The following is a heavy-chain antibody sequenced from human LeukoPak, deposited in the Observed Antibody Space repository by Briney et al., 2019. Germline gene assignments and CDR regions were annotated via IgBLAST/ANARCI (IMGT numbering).Heavy chain of an antibody. Sequence: ASVKVSCKASGYTFTSYGISWVRQAPGQGLEWMGWISAYNGNTNYAQKLQGRVTMTTDTSTSTAYMELRSLRSDDTAVYYCARALGNYYDSSGRDYWGQGTLVTVSS. D-gene: IGHD3-22*01. V-gene: IGHV1-18*01. J-gene: IGHJ4*02. CDR3: ARALGNYYDSSGRDY. CDR1: GYTFTSYG. CDR2: ISAYNGNT.